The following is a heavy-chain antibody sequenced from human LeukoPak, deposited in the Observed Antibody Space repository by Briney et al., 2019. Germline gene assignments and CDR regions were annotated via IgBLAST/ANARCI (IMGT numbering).Heavy chain of an antibody. V-gene: IGHV3-11*04. CDR1: GFTFSDYY. J-gene: IGHJ4*02. CDR2: ISSSGSTI. D-gene: IGHD3-3*01. Sequence: KAGGSLRLSCAASGFTFSDYYMSWIRQAPGKGLEWVSYISSSGSTIYYADSVKGRFTISRDNAKNSLYLQMNSLRAEDTAVYYCAREDFWSGSKCLDYWGQGTLVTVSS. CDR3: AREDFWSGSKCLDY.